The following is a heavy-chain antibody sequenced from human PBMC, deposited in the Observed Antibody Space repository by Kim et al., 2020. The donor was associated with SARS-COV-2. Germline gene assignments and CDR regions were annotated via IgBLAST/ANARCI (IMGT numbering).Heavy chain of an antibody. Sequence: SETLSLTCSVSGASIKNSDSYWGWIRPSQGKGLEWIGSFSYSGTTYYNPSLKSRVTISVDTSNNHLSLTIRSTTAAETARYYCARQAPSLLWFGAQGYFDDWGEGTLVAV. CDR2: FSYSGTT. CDR3: ARQAPSLLWFGAQGYFDD. CDR1: GASIKNSDSY. V-gene: IGHV4-39*01. D-gene: IGHD3-10*01. J-gene: IGHJ4*02.